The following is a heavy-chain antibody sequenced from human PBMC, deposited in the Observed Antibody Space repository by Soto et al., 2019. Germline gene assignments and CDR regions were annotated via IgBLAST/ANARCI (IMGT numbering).Heavy chain of an antibody. CDR3: AKMSVAADAGYYYYYGMDV. CDR2: ISYDGSNK. J-gene: IGHJ6*02. D-gene: IGHD6-19*01. CDR1: GFTFSSYG. V-gene: IGHV3-30*18. Sequence: QVQLVEYGGGVVQPGRSLRLSCAASGFTFSSYGMHWVRQAPGKGLEWVAVISYDGSNKYYADSVKGRFTISRDNSKNTLYLQMNSLRAEDTAVYYCAKMSVAADAGYYYYYGMDVWGQGTTVTVSS.